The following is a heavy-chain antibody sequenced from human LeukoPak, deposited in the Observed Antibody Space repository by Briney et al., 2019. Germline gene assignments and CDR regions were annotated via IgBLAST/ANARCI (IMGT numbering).Heavy chain of an antibody. Sequence: PGGSLRLSCAASGFTFSAYSMNWVRQAPGKGLEWVSYISSSGSTIYYADSVKGRFTISRDNAKNSLYLQMNSLRAEDTAVYYCARGIVGAIIDYWGQGTLVTVSS. J-gene: IGHJ4*02. CDR3: ARGIVGAIIDY. D-gene: IGHD1-26*01. CDR2: ISSSGSTI. V-gene: IGHV3-48*04. CDR1: GFTFSAYS.